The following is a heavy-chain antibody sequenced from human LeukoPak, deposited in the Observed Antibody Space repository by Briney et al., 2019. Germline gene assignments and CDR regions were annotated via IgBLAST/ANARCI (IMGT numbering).Heavy chain of an antibody. CDR3: AKEDSVRREFDY. CDR1: GFTFSSYA. CDR2: ISDSGGST. J-gene: IGHJ4*02. V-gene: IGHV3-23*01. Sequence: GRSLRLSCAASGFTFSSYAMRCVRQAPGKGLEWVSGISDSGGSTNYAASVKGRFTISRDNSKDTLYLQMNSLRAEDTAVYYCAKEDSVRREFDYWGQGTLATVSS.